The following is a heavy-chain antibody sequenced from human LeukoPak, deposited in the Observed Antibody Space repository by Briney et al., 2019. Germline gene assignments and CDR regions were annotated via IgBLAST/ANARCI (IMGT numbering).Heavy chain of an antibody. CDR2: INPNSGRP. V-gene: IGHV1-2*06. CDR1: GYTFTGYY. J-gene: IGHJ4*02. CDR3: ASDMNYDSSGEY. D-gene: IGHD3-22*01. Sequence: SSVKVSCKASGYTFTGYYIHWVGQAPRQGLDWMGRINPNSGRPNYAQKFQGRVTMTRDTSISTADMELSRLRSDDTAVYYCASDMNYDSSGEYWGQGTLVTVSS.